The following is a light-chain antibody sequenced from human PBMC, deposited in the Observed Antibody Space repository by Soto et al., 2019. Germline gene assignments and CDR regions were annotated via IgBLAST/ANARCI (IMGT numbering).Light chain of an antibody. CDR2: AAS. CDR3: QKYTNVPA. V-gene: IGKV1-27*01. CDR1: QGISNY. Sequence: DIQMTQSQSSLSASVGDRVTITCRASQGISNYFAWYQQIPGKVPKLLISAASTLQSGVPSRFSGSGSGTDFTLTISSLQPDDVATYYCQKYTNVPAFGGGTKVEIK. J-gene: IGKJ4*01.